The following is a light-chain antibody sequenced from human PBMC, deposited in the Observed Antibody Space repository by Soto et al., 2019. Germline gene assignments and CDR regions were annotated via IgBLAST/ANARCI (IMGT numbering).Light chain of an antibody. CDR2: DVS. CDR3: SSYTSSSTLV. J-gene: IGLJ1*01. CDR1: SSVVGGYNY. V-gene: IGLV2-14*01. Sequence: QSALTQPASVSGSPGQSITFSCTGTSSVVGGYNYVSWYQQHPGKAPKLMIYDVSNRPSGVSNRFSGSKSGNTASLTISGLQAEDEADYYCSSYTSSSTLVFGTGTRSPS.